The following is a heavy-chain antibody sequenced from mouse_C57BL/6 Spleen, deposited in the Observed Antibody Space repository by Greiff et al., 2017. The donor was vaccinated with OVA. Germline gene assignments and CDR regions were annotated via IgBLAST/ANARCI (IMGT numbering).Heavy chain of an antibody. V-gene: IGHV1-42*01. CDR1: GYSFTGYY. CDR2: INPSTGGT. CDR3: ASGYYGSGAY. J-gene: IGHJ3*01. Sequence: VQLQQSGPELVKPGASVKISCKASGYSFTGYYMNWVKQSPEKSLEWIGEINPSTGGTTYNQKFKAKATLTVDKSSSTAYMQLKSLTSEDSAVYYCASGYYGSGAYWGQGTLVTVSA. D-gene: IGHD1-1*01.